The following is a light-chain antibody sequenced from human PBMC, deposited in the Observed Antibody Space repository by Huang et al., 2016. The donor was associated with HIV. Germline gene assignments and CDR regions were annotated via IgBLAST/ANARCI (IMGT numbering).Light chain of an antibody. V-gene: IGKV3-11*01. CDR2: DSS. CDR3: QQRYNWPRT. CDR1: QSLINS. J-gene: IGKJ2*01. Sequence: IVLTQSPATLSLSPGETATLSCGTRQSLINSLAWYQQQPGQAPRLLIYDSSYRATRVPSRFSGSGSGTGFALTISSLEPEDSAVYYCQQRYNWPRTFGQGTKLEI.